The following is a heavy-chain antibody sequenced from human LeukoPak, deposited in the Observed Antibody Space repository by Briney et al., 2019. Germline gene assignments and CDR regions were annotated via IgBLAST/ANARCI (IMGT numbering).Heavy chain of an antibody. D-gene: IGHD6-13*01. V-gene: IGHV4-31*03. J-gene: IGHJ6*02. CDR3: AREFFIAAAGTAGGYYGMDV. CDR2: IYYSGST. Sequence: SETLSLTCTVAGGSISSGGNYWGWIRQHPGKGLEWIVYIYYSGSTYYNPSLKSRVTISVDTSKNQFSLKLSSVTAADTAVYYCAREFFIAAAGTAGGYYGMDVWGQGTTVTVSS. CDR1: GGSISSGGNY.